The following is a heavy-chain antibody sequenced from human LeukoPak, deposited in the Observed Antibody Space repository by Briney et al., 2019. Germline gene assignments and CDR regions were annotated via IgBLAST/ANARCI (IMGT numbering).Heavy chain of an antibody. D-gene: IGHD2-2*01. Sequence: GGSLRLSCAASGFTFSSYWMGWVRQPPGKGLEWVANIKQDGSAKYYVDSVKGRFTISRDNAKNSLYLQMNSLRAEDTAVYYCARDDYCSSTSCHQNYYYYGMDVWGQGTTVTVSS. CDR2: IKQDGSAK. CDR3: ARDDYCSSTSCHQNYYYYGMDV. J-gene: IGHJ6*02. CDR1: GFTFSSYW. V-gene: IGHV3-7*01.